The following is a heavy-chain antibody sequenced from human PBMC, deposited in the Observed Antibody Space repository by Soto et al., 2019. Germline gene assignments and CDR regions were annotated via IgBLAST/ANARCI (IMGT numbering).Heavy chain of an antibody. V-gene: IGHV4-31*03. CDR1: GGSISSGGYY. CDR3: ARDHFYSSGYFDY. J-gene: IGHJ4*02. D-gene: IGHD6-19*01. CDR2: IYYSGST. Sequence: SETLSLPCTVSGGSISSGGYYWSWIRQHPGKGLEWIGYIYYSGSTSYNPSLKSRVTISVDTSKNQFSLKLSSVTAADTAVYYCARDHFYSSGYFDYWGQGTLVTVSS.